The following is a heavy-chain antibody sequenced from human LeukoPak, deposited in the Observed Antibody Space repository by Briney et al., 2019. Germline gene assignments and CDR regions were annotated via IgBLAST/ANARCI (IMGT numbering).Heavy chain of an antibody. J-gene: IGHJ6*02. Sequence: KPGGSLRLSCAASGFTFSDYYMSWIRQAPGKGLEWVSYISSSSSYTNYADSVKGRFTISRDNAKNSLYLQMNSLRAEDTAVYYCARDRALRYFDWLSQGPSNYYYGMTSGAKGPRSPSP. CDR1: GFTFSDYY. CDR2: ISSSSSYT. CDR3: ARDRALRYFDWLSQGPSNYYYGMTS. V-gene: IGHV3-11*05. D-gene: IGHD3-9*01.